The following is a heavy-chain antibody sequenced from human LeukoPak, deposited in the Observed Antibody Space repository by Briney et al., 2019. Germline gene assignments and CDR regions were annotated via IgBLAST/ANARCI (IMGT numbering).Heavy chain of an antibody. CDR3: AKDIYYYGSGSYYPDY. CDR2: ISWDGGST. V-gene: IGHV3-43*01. J-gene: IGHJ4*02. CDR1: GFTFDDYT. D-gene: IGHD3-10*01. Sequence: PGGSLRLSCAASGFTFDDYTMHWVRQAPGKGLEWVSLISWDGGSTYYADSVKGRFTISRDNSKNSLYLQVNSLRTEDTALYYCAKDIYYYGSGSYYPDYWGQGTLVTVSS.